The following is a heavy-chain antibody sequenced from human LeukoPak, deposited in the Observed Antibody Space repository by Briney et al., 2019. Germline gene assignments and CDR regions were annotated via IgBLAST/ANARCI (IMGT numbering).Heavy chain of an antibody. D-gene: IGHD3-10*01. V-gene: IGHV1-8*02. CDR3: ARHVLLWFGEPFYYYGMDV. CDR1: GYTFTGYY. Sequence: ASVKVSCKASGYTFTGYYMHWVRQAPGQGLEWMGWMNPNSGNTGYAQKFQGRVTMTRNTSISTAYMELSSLRSEDTAVYYCARHVLLWFGEPFYYYGMDVWGQGTTVTVSS. CDR2: MNPNSGNT. J-gene: IGHJ6*02.